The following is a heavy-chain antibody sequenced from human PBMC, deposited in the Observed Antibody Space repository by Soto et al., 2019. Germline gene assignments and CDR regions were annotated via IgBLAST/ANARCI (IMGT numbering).Heavy chain of an antibody. CDR3: ARASIEQRILMDPFDC. D-gene: IGHD2-8*01. Sequence: SETLSLTCAVSGGSISSGGYSWSWIRQPPGKGLEWIGYMYHSGSTYYNPSLKSRVTISIDRSKNQFSLKLSSVTAADTAVYYCARASIEQRILMDPFDCWGQGTVGTVS. V-gene: IGHV4-30-2*01. J-gene: IGHJ4*02. CDR2: MYHSGST. CDR1: GGSISSGGYS.